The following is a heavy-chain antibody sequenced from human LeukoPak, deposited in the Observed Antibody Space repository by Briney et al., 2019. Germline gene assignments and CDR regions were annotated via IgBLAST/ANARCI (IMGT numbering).Heavy chain of an antibody. D-gene: IGHD6-19*01. CDR1: GYSFTSYW. CDR3: ARQPPAVAGSSWWFDP. V-gene: IGHV5-10-1*01. Sequence: ESLKISCKGSGYSFTSYWISWVRQMPGKGLEWMGRIDPSDSYTNYSPSFQGHVTISADKSISTAYLQWSSLKASDTAMYYCARQPPAVAGSSWWFDPRGQGTLVTVSS. J-gene: IGHJ5*02. CDR2: IDPSDSYT.